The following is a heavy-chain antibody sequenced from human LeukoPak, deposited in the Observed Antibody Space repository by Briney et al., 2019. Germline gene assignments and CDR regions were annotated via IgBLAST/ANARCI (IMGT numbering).Heavy chain of an antibody. V-gene: IGHV4-34*01. CDR1: GGSFSGYY. CDR2: INHSGST. Sequence: SETLSLTCAVYGGSFSGYYWSWIRQPPGKGLEWIGEINHSGSTNYKPSLKSRVTISVDTSKNQFSLKLSCVAAADTAVYYCARVFDYSRGYYYYYYMDVWDKGTTVTVSS. D-gene: IGHD4-11*01. CDR3: ARVFDYSRGYYYYYYMDV. J-gene: IGHJ6*03.